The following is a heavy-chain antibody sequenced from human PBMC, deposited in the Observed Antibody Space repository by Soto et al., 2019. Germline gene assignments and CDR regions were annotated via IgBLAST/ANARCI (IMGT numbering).Heavy chain of an antibody. Sequence: GASVKVSCKASGYTFTSYARHWVRQAPGQRLEWMGWINAGNGNTKYSQKFQGRVTITRDTSASTAYMKLSSLRSEDTAVYYCARTGYSGYYFDYWGQGTLVTVSS. J-gene: IGHJ4*02. V-gene: IGHV1-3*01. D-gene: IGHD5-12*01. CDR3: ARTGYSGYYFDY. CDR1: GYTFTSYA. CDR2: INAGNGNT.